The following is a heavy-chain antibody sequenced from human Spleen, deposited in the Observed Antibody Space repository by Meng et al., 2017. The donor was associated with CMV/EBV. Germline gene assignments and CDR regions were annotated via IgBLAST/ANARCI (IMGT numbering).Heavy chain of an antibody. CDR2: TYYRSKWYN. D-gene: IGHD6-19*01. CDR3: ARSGSSGWIDY. Sequence: QVLLPQSGPGLLEPSATLSLSCAISVDSFSSNSAAWNWIRQYPSRGLEWLGRTYYRSKWYNGYAVSVKSRITINPDTSKNQFSLQLNSVTPEDTAMYYCARSGSSGWIDYWGQGTLVTVSS. J-gene: IGHJ4*02. V-gene: IGHV6-1*01. CDR1: VDSFSSNSAA.